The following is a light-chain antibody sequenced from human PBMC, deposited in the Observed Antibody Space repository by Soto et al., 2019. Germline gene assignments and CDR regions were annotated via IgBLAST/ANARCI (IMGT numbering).Light chain of an antibody. CDR2: GAS. Sequence: EIVMTQSPATLSVSPGERATLSCRASQSVSSNLAWYQHKPGQAPRLLIYGASTRATGIPARFSGSGSGTEFTLTISSLQSEDFAVYCSPQRSNRLGGGTKVDIK. CDR3: PQRSNR. V-gene: IGKV3-15*01. CDR1: QSVSSN. J-gene: IGKJ4*01.